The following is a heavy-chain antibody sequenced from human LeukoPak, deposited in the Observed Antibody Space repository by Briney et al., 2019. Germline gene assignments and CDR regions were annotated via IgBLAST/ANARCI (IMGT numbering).Heavy chain of an antibody. D-gene: IGHD5-12*01. Sequence: ASVKVSCKASGYTFTGYYMHWVRQAPGQGLEWMGWINPNSGGTNYAQKFQGRVTMTRDTSISTAYMELSRLRSDDTAVYYCARDGASGYSGYDSAYWFDPWGQGTLVTVSS. CDR2: INPNSGGT. V-gene: IGHV1-2*02. CDR3: ARDGASGYSGYDSAYWFDP. CDR1: GYTFTGYY. J-gene: IGHJ5*02.